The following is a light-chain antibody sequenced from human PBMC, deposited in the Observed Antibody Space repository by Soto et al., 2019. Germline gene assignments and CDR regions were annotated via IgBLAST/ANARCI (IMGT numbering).Light chain of an antibody. V-gene: IGKV1-39*01. CDR1: QTIIKY. J-gene: IGKJ5*01. CDR2: AAS. Sequence: DIQMTQAPSSLSASVGDRVTNTCRASQTIIKYLNWYQQRPGKAPKLLIYAASNLQSGVPSRFSGSGSGTDFTLTISSLQPEDFATYYCQQSHSSPPTFGQGTRLEIK. CDR3: QQSHSSPPT.